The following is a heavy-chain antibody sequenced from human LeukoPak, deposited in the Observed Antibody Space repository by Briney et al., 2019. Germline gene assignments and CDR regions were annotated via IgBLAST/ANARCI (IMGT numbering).Heavy chain of an antibody. CDR2: ISAYNGNT. V-gene: IGHV1-18*01. CDR1: GYTFTSYG. J-gene: IGHJ6*02. Sequence: GASVKVSCKASGYTFTSYGISWVRQAPGQGLEWMGWISAYNGNTNYAQKLQGRVTMTTDTSTSTAYMELRSLRSDDTAVYYCAREYRLVGANGYYGMDVWGQGTTVTVSS. CDR3: AREYRLVGANGYYGMDV. D-gene: IGHD1-26*01.